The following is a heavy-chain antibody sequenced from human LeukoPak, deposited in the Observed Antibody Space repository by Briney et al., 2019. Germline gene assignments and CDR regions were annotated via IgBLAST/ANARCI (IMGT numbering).Heavy chain of an antibody. J-gene: IGHJ4*02. CDR3: AKDSSYGSGSFHFDY. CDR1: GFSFSSYA. D-gene: IGHD3-10*01. Sequence: GGSLRQYWAASGFSFSSYAMSWGRPAPGMGLEWISPISGSGGSTYYADSVKGRFTISRDNSKITLYLQMNSLRAEDTAVYYCAKDSSYGSGSFHFDYWGQGTLVTVSS. V-gene: IGHV3-23*01. CDR2: ISGSGGST.